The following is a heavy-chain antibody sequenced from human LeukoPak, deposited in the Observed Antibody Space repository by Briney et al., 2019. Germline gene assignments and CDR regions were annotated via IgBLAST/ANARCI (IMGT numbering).Heavy chain of an antibody. CDR2: ISGGGIAT. V-gene: IGHV3-23*01. CDR1: GFIFSNYG. J-gene: IGHJ4*02. D-gene: IGHD2-21*02. CDR3: TTQRVVTAAIDS. Sequence: PGGSLRLSCAASGFIFSNYGMSWVRQAPGKGPEWVSSISGGGIATYHADSVKGRFTISRDNSKNTLYLQMNSLRVEDTAIYYCTTQRVVTAAIDSWGQGTLVTVSS.